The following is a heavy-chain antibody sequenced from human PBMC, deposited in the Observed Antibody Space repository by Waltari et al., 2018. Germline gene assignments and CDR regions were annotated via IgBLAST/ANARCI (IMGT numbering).Heavy chain of an antibody. D-gene: IGHD4-17*01. J-gene: IGHJ2*01. Sequence: QVQLVQSGAEVKKPGSSVKVSCKASGGTFSSSAISWVRQAPGQGLEWMGGIIPIFGTANYAQKFQGRVTITADKSTSTAYMELSSLRSEDTAVYYCARAHYYGDYANWYFDLWGRGTLVTVSS. CDR3: ARAHYYGDYANWYFDL. V-gene: IGHV1-69*06. CDR1: GGTFSSSA. CDR2: IIPIFGTA.